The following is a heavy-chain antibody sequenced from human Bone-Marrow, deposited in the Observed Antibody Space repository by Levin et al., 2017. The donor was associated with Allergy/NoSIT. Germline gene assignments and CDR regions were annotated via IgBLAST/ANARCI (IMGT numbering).Heavy chain of an antibody. Sequence: GESLKISCAASGFTFSHYYMHWVRQAPGKGLDWVSYIFSDGSDTNYADSVKGRFTISRDNARNTLSLQMNSLRAEDTAVYYCARGGCSSTSCLDSWGQGTLVTVSS. J-gene: IGHJ4*02. D-gene: IGHD2-2*01. CDR1: GFTFSHYY. CDR2: IFSDGSDT. V-gene: IGHV3-74*01. CDR3: ARGGCSSTSCLDS.